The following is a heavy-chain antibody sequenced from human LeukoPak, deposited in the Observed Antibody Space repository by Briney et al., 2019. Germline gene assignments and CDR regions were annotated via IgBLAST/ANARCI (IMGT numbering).Heavy chain of an antibody. V-gene: IGHV4-30-4*01. J-gene: IGHJ4*02. Sequence: SETLSLTCTVSGGSISSGDYYWSWIRQPPGKGLEWIGYIYYSGSTYYNPSLKSRVTISVDTSKNQFSLKLGSVTAADTAVYYCARGPEDSSGWLLYFDYWGQGTLVTVSS. CDR1: GGSISSGDYY. CDR2: IYYSGST. D-gene: IGHD6-19*01. CDR3: ARGPEDSSGWLLYFDY.